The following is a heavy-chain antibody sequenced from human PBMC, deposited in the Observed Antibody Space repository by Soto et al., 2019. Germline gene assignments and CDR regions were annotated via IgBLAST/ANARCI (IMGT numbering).Heavy chain of an antibody. CDR2: INPNSGDT. V-gene: IGHV1-2*04. CDR1: GYIFTCYY. D-gene: IGHD6-19*01. CDR3: ATSRISIAVAGETEYYFDY. J-gene: IGHJ4*02. Sequence: XSVKVSCKASGYIFTCYYMHWVRQAPGQGLEWMGWINPNSGDTNDTQNFQGWVTMTRDTSISTSYMELSRLRSDDTAVYYCATSRISIAVAGETEYYFDYWGQGTPVTVSS.